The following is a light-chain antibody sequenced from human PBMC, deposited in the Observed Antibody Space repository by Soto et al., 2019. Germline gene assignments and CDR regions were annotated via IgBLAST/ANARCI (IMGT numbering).Light chain of an antibody. CDR1: SSDVGGYNY. J-gene: IGLJ1*01. CDR2: EVT. Sequence: QSVLTQPPSASGSPGQSVAISCTGTSSDVGGYNYVSWYQQHPGKAPKLMIYEVTRRPSGVPDRFSGAKVGNTAYLTVSGLQADDEADYYCCSYAGSNNYYLFGPGTKLTVL. CDR3: CSYAGSNNYYL. V-gene: IGLV2-8*01.